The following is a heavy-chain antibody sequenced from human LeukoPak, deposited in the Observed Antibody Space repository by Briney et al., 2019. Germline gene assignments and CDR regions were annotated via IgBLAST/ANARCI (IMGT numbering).Heavy chain of an antibody. D-gene: IGHD3-22*01. CDR2: ISSSSSYI. J-gene: IGHJ4*02. CDR1: GFTFSSYS. Sequence: GGSLRLSCAASGFTFSSYSMNWVRQAPGKGLQWVSSISSSSSYIYYADSVKGRFTISRDSAKNSLYLQMNSLRAEDTAVYYCARAKPHYYDSSGYPLDYWGQGTLVTVSS. V-gene: IGHV3-21*01. CDR3: ARAKPHYYDSSGYPLDY.